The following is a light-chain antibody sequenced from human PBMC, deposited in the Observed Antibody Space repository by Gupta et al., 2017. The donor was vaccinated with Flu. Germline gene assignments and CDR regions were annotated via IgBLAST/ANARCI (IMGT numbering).Light chain of an antibody. V-gene: IGKV1-39*01. CDR2: AAS. CDR1: QSISSY. Sequence: DIQMTQSPSSLSASVGDRVTITCRASQSISSYLNWYQQKPGKAPKLLIYAASSLQSGVPSRFSGSGSGTDFTLTISRLQPEDFATYYCQQRSSTPGTFGQGTKVEIK. J-gene: IGKJ1*01. CDR3: QQRSSTPGT.